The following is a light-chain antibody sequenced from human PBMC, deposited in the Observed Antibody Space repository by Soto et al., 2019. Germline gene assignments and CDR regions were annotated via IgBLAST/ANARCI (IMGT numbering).Light chain of an antibody. V-gene: IGKV1-9*01. Sequence: IQLTQSPSSLSASVGDRVTITCRASQGISSYLAWYQQKPGKAPRLLIYAASTLQSGVPSRFSGSGSGTDFTRTISILQPEDFATYYCQQLNTYEITFGQGTRLEIK. J-gene: IGKJ5*01. CDR2: AAS. CDR1: QGISSY. CDR3: QQLNTYEIT.